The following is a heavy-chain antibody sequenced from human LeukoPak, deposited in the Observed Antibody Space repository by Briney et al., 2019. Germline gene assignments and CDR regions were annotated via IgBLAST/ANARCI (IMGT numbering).Heavy chain of an antibody. V-gene: IGHV3-21*01. D-gene: IGHD1-14*01. J-gene: IGHJ6*02. CDR3: ARGGMVQPEDYYYGMDV. CDR2: ISSSSSYI. CDR1: GFTFSSYS. Sequence: PGGSLRLSCAASGFTFSSYSMNWVRQAPGKGLEWVSSISSSSSYIYYADSVKGRFTISRDNAKNSLYLQMNSLRAEDTAVYYCARGGMVQPEDYYYGMDVWGQGTTVTVSS.